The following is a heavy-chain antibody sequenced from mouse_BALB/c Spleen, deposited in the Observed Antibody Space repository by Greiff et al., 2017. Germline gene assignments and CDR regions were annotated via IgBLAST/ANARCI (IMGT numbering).Heavy chain of an antibody. CDR3: ARDTTAKDFDY. CDR2: ISSGSSTI. Sequence: EVQLVESGGGLVKPGGSLKLSCAASGFTFSSFGMHWVRQAPEKGLEWVAYISSGSSTIYYADTVKGRFTISRDNPKNTLFLQMTSLRSEDTAMYYCARDTTAKDFDYWGQGTTLTVSS. J-gene: IGHJ2*01. V-gene: IGHV5-17*02. D-gene: IGHD1-2*01. CDR1: GFTFSSFG.